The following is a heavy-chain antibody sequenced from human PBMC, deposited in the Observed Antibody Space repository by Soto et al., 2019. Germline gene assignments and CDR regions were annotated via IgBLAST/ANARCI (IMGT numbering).Heavy chain of an antibody. CDR3: ARRIMKAGQLDYYFYE. CDR2: IYPGDSDT. J-gene: IGHJ4*02. Sequence: HGESLKISCKGSGYSFTSYWIGWVRQMPGKGLEWMGIIYPGDSDTRYSPSFQGQVTISADKSISTAYLQWSSLKASDTAMYYCARRIMKAGQLDYYFYEWGQGTLVTVAS. CDR1: GYSFTSYW. V-gene: IGHV5-51*01. D-gene: IGHD6-6*01.